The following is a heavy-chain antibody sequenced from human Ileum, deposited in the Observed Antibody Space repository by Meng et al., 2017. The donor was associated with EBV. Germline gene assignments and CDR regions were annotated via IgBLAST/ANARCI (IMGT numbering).Heavy chain of an antibody. V-gene: IGHV4-39*07. CDR1: GGSYSSRKDC. D-gene: IGHD1-26*01. Sequence: QGQVEDAGPGLVNPSEPLCLTCSVSGGSYSSRKDCWGSIRQPPGKALEWIVIIYYSGTTYYNPSLQSRVSISVDKSKNQVSLNMTSMTAADTAVYYCASRELAPFDYWGQGTLVTASS. CDR2: IYYSGTT. CDR3: ASRELAPFDY. J-gene: IGHJ4*02.